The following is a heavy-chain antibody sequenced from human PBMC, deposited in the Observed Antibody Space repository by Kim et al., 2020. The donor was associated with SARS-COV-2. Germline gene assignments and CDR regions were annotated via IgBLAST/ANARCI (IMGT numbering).Heavy chain of an antibody. CDR3: AKEVLLWFGDPPTHYGMDV. J-gene: IGHJ6*02. V-gene: IGHV3-30*02. Sequence: RFTISRDNSKNTLYLQMNSLRAEDTAVYYCAKEVLLWFGDPPTHYGMDVWGQGTTVTVSS. D-gene: IGHD3-10*01.